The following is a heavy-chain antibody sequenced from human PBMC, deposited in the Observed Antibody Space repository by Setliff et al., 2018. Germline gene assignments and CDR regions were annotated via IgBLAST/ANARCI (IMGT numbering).Heavy chain of an antibody. J-gene: IGHJ3*01. CDR3: AREVGTSTSSDAFDV. V-gene: IGHV4-30-4*08. CDR2: IYHSGSA. D-gene: IGHD1-26*01. CDR1: GDSISRGDYF. Sequence: PSETLSLTCTVSGDSISRGDYFWSWIRQPPGKGLEWIAYIYHSGSAYYNPSLKSRVTMSVDTSKNQFSLHLTSVTAADTAVYYCAREVGTSTSSDAFDVWGQGMMGTVSS.